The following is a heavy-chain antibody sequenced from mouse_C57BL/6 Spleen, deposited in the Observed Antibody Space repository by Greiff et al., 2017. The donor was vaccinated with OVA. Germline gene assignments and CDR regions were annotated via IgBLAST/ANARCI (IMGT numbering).Heavy chain of an antibody. CDR2: IYPGDGDT. Sequence: QVQLKQSGAELVKPGASVKISCKASGYAFSSYWMNWVKQRPGKGLEWIGQIYPGDGDTNYNGKFKGKATLTADKSSSTAYMQLSSLTSEDSAVYFCASIDGYYDDYAMDYWGQGTSVTVSS. CDR1: GYAFSSYW. J-gene: IGHJ4*01. D-gene: IGHD2-3*01. V-gene: IGHV1-80*01. CDR3: ASIDGYYDDYAMDY.